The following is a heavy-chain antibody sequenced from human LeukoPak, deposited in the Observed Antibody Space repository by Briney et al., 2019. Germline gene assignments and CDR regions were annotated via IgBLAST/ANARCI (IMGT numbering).Heavy chain of an antibody. Sequence: GGSLRLSCAASGFTFSSYSMNWVRQAPGKGLEWVSSISSSSYIYYADSVKGRFTISRDNAENSLYLQMNSLRAEDTAVYYCARARSSGWYRDYWGQGTPVTVSS. CDR3: ARARSSGWYRDY. J-gene: IGHJ4*02. CDR2: ISSSSYI. D-gene: IGHD6-19*01. V-gene: IGHV3-21*01. CDR1: GFTFSSYS.